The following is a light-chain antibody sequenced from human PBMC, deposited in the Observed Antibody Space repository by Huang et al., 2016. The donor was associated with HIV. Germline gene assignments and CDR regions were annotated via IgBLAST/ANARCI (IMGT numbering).Light chain of an antibody. V-gene: IGKV3-15*01. CDR2: GAS. J-gene: IGKJ4*01. CDR1: QSINSN. Sequence: EVGMTQSPVTLSVSPGERATLSCRASQSINSNLAGYQQKPGQAPRLLIYGASTRATGVPARFSGSGSGTEFSLTINSLQSEDYAVYYCQQYNNWPPLTFGGGTKVEMK. CDR3: QQYNNWPPLT.